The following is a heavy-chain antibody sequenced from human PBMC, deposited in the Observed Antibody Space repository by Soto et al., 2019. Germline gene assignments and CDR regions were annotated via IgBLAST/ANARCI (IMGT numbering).Heavy chain of an antibody. Sequence: ASVKVSCKASGGTFSSYAISWVRQAPGQGLEWLGGIIPIFGTANYAQKFQGRVTITADESTSTAYMELSSLRSEDTAVYYCARMSGYCSSTSCYTGGIFDYWGQGTLVTVSS. CDR1: GGTFSSYA. D-gene: IGHD2-2*02. CDR3: ARMSGYCSSTSCYTGGIFDY. CDR2: IIPIFGTA. V-gene: IGHV1-69*13. J-gene: IGHJ4*02.